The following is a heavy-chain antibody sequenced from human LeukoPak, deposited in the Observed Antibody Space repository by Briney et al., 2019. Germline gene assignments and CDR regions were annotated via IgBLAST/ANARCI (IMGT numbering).Heavy chain of an antibody. CDR2: ISGSGGST. V-gene: IGHV3-23*01. D-gene: IGHD3-3*01. CDR3: ARWDYDFWSGYYLGYYYYYMDV. J-gene: IGHJ6*03. CDR1: GFTFSSYA. Sequence: PGGSLRLSCAASGFTFSSYAMSWVRQAPGKGLEWVSAISGSGGSTYYADSVKGRFTISRDNAKNTLYLQMNSLRAEDTAVYHCARWDYDFWSGYYLGYYYYYMDVWGKGTTVTVSS.